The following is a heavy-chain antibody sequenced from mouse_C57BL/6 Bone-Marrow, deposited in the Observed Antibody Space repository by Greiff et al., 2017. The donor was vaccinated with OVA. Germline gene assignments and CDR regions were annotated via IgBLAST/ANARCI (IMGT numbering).Heavy chain of an antibody. CDR1: AFNIKDDY. CDR2: IDPENGDT. CDR3: TTNPPLLSWFAY. D-gene: IGHD1-2*01. V-gene: IGHV14-4*01. J-gene: IGHJ3*01. Sequence: VQLQQSGAELVGPGASVKLSCTASAFNIKDDYMPWGKQRPEQGLEWIGWIDPENGDTEYASKFQGKATITADTSSNTAYLQLSSLTSEDTAVYYCTTNPPLLSWFAYWGQGTLVTVSA.